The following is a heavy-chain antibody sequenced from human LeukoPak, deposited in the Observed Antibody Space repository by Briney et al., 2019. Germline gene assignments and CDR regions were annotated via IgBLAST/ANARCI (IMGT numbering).Heavy chain of an antibody. Sequence: GSLRLSCAASGFTFSSYAMSWVRQAPGKGLEWVSAISGSGGSTYYADSVKGRFTISRDNSKNTLYLQMNSLRAEDTAVYYCAKDPRGGPFRGYYYYGMDVWGQGTTVTVSS. CDR3: AKDPRGGPFRGYYYYGMDV. D-gene: IGHD3-10*01. CDR1: GFTFSSYA. J-gene: IGHJ6*02. V-gene: IGHV3-23*01. CDR2: ISGSGGST.